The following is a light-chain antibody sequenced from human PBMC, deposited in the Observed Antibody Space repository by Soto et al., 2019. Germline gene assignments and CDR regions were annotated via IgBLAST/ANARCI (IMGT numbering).Light chain of an antibody. J-gene: IGKJ5*01. CDR3: QQYENFPVT. CDR2: DAS. V-gene: IGKV1-33*01. Sequence: DIQMTQSPSSLSAPLGDRATITSQASINIRKNLNWYQQKRGKAPKRLIYDASNLETGVPSRFTGSGSGTDFTFTISNLQPEDIATYYCQQYENFPVTFGQGTRLESK. CDR1: INIRKN.